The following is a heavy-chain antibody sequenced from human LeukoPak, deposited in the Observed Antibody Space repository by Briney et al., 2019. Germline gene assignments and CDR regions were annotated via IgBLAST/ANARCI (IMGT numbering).Heavy chain of an antibody. Sequence: PGESLKISCKGSGYRFTSYWIGWVRQMPGKGLEWMGVIYPGDSDTRYSPSFQGQVTISADKSISTAYLQWSSLKASDTAMYYCARRYYYDSSGYYYDYWAQGTLVTVSS. CDR1: GYRFTSYW. CDR2: IYPGDSDT. J-gene: IGHJ4*02. V-gene: IGHV5-51*01. CDR3: ARRYYYDSSGYYYDY. D-gene: IGHD3-22*01.